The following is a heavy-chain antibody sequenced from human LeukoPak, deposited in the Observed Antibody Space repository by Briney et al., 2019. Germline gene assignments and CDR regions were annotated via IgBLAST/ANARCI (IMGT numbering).Heavy chain of an antibody. V-gene: IGHV4-61*09. J-gene: IGHJ6*03. CDR2: IYSGGST. CDR1: GGSISSGNYY. D-gene: IGHD2-2*01. CDR3: GRGKYCGDTRCHGYYYIDV. Sequence: SETLSLTCTVSGGSISSGNYYWTWIRQPAGKGLEWIGHIYSGGSTNFHPSLKSRVTISVDTSKTQLFLKLTSVTAADTAVYYCGRGKYCGDTRCHGYYYIDVWGKGTTVTVSS.